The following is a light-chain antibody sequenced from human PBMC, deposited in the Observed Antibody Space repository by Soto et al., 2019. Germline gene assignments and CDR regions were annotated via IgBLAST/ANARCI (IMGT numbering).Light chain of an antibody. CDR2: DAY. Sequence: EVVLTQSPVTLSLSPGERASLSCRASQSFRGLLAWYQQKPGQAPRLLIYDAYNRATGIPPRFSGSGSGTEFTLTISRLQPEDFATYYCQQLNSYPITFGQGTRLEIK. CDR1: QSFRGL. J-gene: IGKJ5*01. CDR3: QQLNSYPIT. V-gene: IGKV3-11*01.